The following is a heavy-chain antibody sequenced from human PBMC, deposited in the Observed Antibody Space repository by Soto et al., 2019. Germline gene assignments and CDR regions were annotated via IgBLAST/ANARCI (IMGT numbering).Heavy chain of an antibody. CDR2: INDRGRST. Sequence: EVQLLESGGDLVQPGGSLRLSCAASGFTFSSYAMNWVRQPPGKGLEWVSGINDRGRSTYYADSVKGRFTISRDNSKNTLSLQMNSLRAEDTAIYYCVNGYYFDSWGQGTLVTVSS. J-gene: IGHJ4*02. V-gene: IGHV3-23*01. CDR1: GFTFSSYA. D-gene: IGHD2-8*01. CDR3: VNGYYFDS.